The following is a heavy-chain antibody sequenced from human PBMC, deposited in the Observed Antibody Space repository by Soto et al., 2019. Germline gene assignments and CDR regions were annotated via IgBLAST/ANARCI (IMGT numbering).Heavy chain of an antibody. V-gene: IGHV2-5*02. Sequence: QITLKESGPTLVKPTQTLTLTCTFSGISLSTSGVGVGWIRQPPGKALEWLALIYWDDDKRYSPSLKSRLTIPKDTSKNQVVLTMTNMDPVDTATYYCAHRPGAAEAFDIWGQGTMVTVSS. D-gene: IGHD2-8*02. CDR2: IYWDDDK. CDR3: AHRPGAAEAFDI. J-gene: IGHJ3*02. CDR1: GISLSTSGVG.